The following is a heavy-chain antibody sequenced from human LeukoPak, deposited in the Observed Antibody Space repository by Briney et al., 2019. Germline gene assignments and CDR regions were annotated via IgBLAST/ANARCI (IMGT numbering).Heavy chain of an antibody. Sequence: PGGSLRLSCAASGFTFSSYAMHWVRQAPGKGLEWVAVISYDGSNKYYADSVKGRFTISRDNSKNTLYLQMNSLRAEDTAVYYCAREGLECTGSSCQRATFDYWGQGVLVTVSS. V-gene: IGHV3-30-3*01. CDR3: AREGLECTGSSCQRATFDY. CDR2: ISYDGSNK. D-gene: IGHD2-2*01. J-gene: IGHJ4*02. CDR1: GFTFSSYA.